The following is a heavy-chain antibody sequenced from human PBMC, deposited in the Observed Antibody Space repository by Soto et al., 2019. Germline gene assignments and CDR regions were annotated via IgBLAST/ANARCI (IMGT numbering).Heavy chain of an antibody. D-gene: IGHD1-20*01. J-gene: IGHJ6*02. CDR2: IYYSGST. V-gene: IGHV4-31*03. CDR3: VRDQRYDWNYYYGMAV. CDR1: GGSISVGGYY. Sequence: PSETLSLTCTVSGGSISVGGYYWNWIRQHPGKGLEWIGFIYYSGSTYYNPSLKSRVIMSLDATKNQFSLELSSVTAADTAVYYCVRDQRYDWNYYYGMAVWGQGTTVTVSS.